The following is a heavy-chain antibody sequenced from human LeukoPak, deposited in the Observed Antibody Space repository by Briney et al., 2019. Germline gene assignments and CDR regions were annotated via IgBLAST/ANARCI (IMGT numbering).Heavy chain of an antibody. CDR3: ASGGYSGYAFDY. CDR1: GGSISSAYDY. J-gene: IGHJ4*02. D-gene: IGHD5-12*01. Sequence: TSETLSLTCTVSGGSISSAYDYWSWIRQPPGKGLEWIGYIYYSGSTYYNPSLKSRVTISVDTSKKQFPLKLTSVTAADTAVYYCASGGYSGYAFDYWGQGILVTVSS. V-gene: IGHV4-31*03. CDR2: IYYSGST.